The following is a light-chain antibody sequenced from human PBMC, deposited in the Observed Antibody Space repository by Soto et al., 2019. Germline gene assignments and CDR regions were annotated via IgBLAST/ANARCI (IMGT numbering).Light chain of an antibody. CDR2: TGS. Sequence: DIQMTQSPSSVSASVGDRVSITCRASQGISSWLAWYQQKPGRAPKLLIYTGSSLQSGVPSRFSGPASVTDFPFTISSLQPEDVATYYCQHANSFPLSFGGGTKVEIK. V-gene: IGKV1-12*01. J-gene: IGKJ4*01. CDR3: QHANSFPLS. CDR1: QGISSW.